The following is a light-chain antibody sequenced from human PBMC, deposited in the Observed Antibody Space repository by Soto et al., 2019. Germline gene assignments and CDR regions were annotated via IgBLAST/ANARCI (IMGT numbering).Light chain of an antibody. CDR3: QQTYRTPWT. CDR2: AAS. Sequence: EIQMTQSPSSLSASVGDRVAITCRASQSIGIYLNWYQQKPGKVPNLLIYAASSLQSGVPSRFSGSGSGTDFTLTISSLQPEDFATYYCQQTYRTPWTFGLGTKVDFK. V-gene: IGKV1-39*01. CDR1: QSIGIY. J-gene: IGKJ1*01.